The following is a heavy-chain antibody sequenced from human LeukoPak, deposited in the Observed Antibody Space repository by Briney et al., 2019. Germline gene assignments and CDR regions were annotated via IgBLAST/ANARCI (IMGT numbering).Heavy chain of an antibody. CDR1: GGSISSYY. CDR2: ISYTGST. V-gene: IGHV4-59*01. Sequence: SETLSLTCTVSGGSISSYYVSWIRQPPGKGLEWIGYISYTGSTDYNPSLKSRVTISVDMSKNQFSLKGSSVTAADTAVYYCARGSVYFDSWGQGTLVTVSS. CDR3: ARGSVYFDS. J-gene: IGHJ4*02.